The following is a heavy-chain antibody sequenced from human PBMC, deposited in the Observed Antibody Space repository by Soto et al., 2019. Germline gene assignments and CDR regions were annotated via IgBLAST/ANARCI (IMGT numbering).Heavy chain of an antibody. CDR1: GFRFSNHA. J-gene: IGHJ4*02. V-gene: IGHV3-30-3*01. CDR3: ARDPVGDGYSLLDY. D-gene: IGHD5-18*01. Sequence: QVQLVESGGGVVQPGRSLRLSCAASGFRFSNHAMHWVRQTPGKGLEWVAVISYDGSYKNYADSVKGRFTISRDNSKNTLYMEMNSPRAEDTAVYYCARDPVGDGYSLLDYWGQGTLVPVSS. CDR2: ISYDGSYK.